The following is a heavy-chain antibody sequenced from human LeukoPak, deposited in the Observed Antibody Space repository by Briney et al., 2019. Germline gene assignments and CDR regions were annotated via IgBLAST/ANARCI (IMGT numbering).Heavy chain of an antibody. D-gene: IGHD3-22*01. J-gene: IGHJ6*02. Sequence: GGSLRLSCAASGFTVSSNYMCWVRQAPGKGLEWVSVIYSGGSTYYADSVKGRFTISRHNSKNTLYLQMNSLRAEDTAVYYCAATYYYDSSGYWDYYYGMDVWGQGTTVTVSS. V-gene: IGHV3-53*04. CDR2: IYSGGST. CDR1: GFTVSSNY. CDR3: AATYYYDSSGYWDYYYGMDV.